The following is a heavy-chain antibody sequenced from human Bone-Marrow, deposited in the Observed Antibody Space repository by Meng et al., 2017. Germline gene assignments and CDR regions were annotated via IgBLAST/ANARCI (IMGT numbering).Heavy chain of an antibody. D-gene: IGHD3-9*01. CDR2: IKQDGSEK. Sequence: GESLKISCAASGFTFSSYWMSWVRQAPRKGLEWVANIKQDGSEKYYVDSVKGRFTITRDNAKISLYLQMNSLRAEDTAVYYCARDGPVLRCFDWLGQYVYWGQGTLVTVSS. CDR3: ARDGPVLRCFDWLGQYVY. J-gene: IGHJ4*02. CDR1: GFTFSSYW. V-gene: IGHV3-7*01.